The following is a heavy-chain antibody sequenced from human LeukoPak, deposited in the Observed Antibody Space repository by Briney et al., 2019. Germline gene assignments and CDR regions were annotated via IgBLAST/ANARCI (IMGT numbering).Heavy chain of an antibody. V-gene: IGHV1-18*01. Sequence: ASVKVSCKASGYTFTSYGISWVRQAPGQGLEWMGWISAYNGNTNYAQKLQGRVTMTTDTSTSTAYMELRSLRSDDTAVYYCARGDYYDSSGYRGYWGQGTLVTVSS. D-gene: IGHD3-22*01. CDR3: ARGDYYDSSGYRGY. CDR1: GYTFTSYG. CDR2: ISAYNGNT. J-gene: IGHJ4*02.